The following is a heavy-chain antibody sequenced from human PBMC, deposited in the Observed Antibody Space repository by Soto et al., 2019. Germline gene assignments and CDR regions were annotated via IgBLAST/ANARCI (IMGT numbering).Heavy chain of an antibody. CDR3: ARLVARGWWPSYYYYGMDV. J-gene: IGHJ6*02. Sequence: SETLSLTCTVSGGSISSSSYYWGWIRQPPGKGLEWIGSIYYSGSTYYNPSLESRVTISVDTSKNQFSLKLSSVTAADTAVYYCARLVARGWWPSYYYYGMDVWGQGTTVTVSS. V-gene: IGHV4-39*01. CDR2: IYYSGST. D-gene: IGHD2-15*01. CDR1: GGSISSSSYY.